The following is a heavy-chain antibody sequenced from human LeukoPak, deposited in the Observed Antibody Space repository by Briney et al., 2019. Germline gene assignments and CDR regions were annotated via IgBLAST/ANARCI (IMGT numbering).Heavy chain of an antibody. CDR1: GYTFTSYD. Sequence: GASVKVSCKASGYTFTSYDINWVRQATGQGLEWMGWMNPNSGNTGYAQKFQGRVTMTRNTSISTAYMELSSLRSEDTAVYYCAVLVDTAMVTVDYWGQGTLVTVSS. CDR3: AVLVDTAMVTVDY. CDR2: MNPNSGNT. D-gene: IGHD5-18*01. J-gene: IGHJ4*02. V-gene: IGHV1-8*01.